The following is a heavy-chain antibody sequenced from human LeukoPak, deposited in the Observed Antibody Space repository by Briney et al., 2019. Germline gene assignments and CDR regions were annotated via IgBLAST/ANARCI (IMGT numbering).Heavy chain of an antibody. V-gene: IGHV4-30-2*01. CDR2: IYHSGST. CDR1: GGSISSGDYY. J-gene: IGHJ1*01. D-gene: IGHD2-2*02. CDR3: ARGRGVVPAAIPQYFQH. Sequence: PSETLSLTCTVSGGSISSGDYYWSWIRQPPGKGLEWIGYIYHSGSTYYNPSLKSRVTISVDRSKNQFSLKLSSVIAADTAVYYCARGRGVVPAAIPQYFQHWGQGTLVTVSS.